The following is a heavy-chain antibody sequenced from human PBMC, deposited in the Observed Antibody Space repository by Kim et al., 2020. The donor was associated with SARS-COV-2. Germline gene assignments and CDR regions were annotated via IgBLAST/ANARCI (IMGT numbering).Heavy chain of an antibody. D-gene: IGHD3-3*01. CDR2: IYYSGST. CDR1: GGSISSGGYY. V-gene: IGHV4-31*03. Sequence: SETLSLTCTVSGGSISSGGYYWSWIRQHPGKGLEWIGYIYYSGSTYYNPSLKSRVTISVDTSKNQFSLKLSTVTAADTAVIYCARAVTIFGVVIGCFDYGGQGPLVTVSS. J-gene: IGHJ4*02. CDR3: ARAVTIFGVVIGCFDY.